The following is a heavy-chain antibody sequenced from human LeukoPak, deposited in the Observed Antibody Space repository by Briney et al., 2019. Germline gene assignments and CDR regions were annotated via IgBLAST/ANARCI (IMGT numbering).Heavy chain of an antibody. CDR2: INSDGSWT. CDR1: GDYW. D-gene: IGHD2-2*01. CDR3: VSFYETY. J-gene: IGHJ4*02. V-gene: IGHV3-74*01. Sequence: GSLRLACAASGDYWMHWVRQAPGKGLVWVSHINSDGSWTSYADSVKGRFTISKDNAKNTVYLQMNNLRAEDTAVYYCVSFYETYWGRGTLVTVSS.